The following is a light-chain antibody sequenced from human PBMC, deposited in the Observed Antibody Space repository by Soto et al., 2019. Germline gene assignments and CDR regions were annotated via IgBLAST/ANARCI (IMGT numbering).Light chain of an antibody. CDR3: QKSSSVPV. Sequence: DIKMTQSPTSLSASVGDRVTITCRASQGIRNYVAWYQQIPGKAPKLLIYAASTLQSGVPYRFSGSGSGTDFTLAINGLQPEDVATYSCQKSSSVPVFGPGNKVEIK. J-gene: IGKJ3*01. V-gene: IGKV1-27*01. CDR2: AAS. CDR1: QGIRNY.